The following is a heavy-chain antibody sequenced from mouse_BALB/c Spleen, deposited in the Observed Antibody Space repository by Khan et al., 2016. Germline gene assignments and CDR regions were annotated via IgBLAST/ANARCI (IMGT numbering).Heavy chain of an antibody. V-gene: IGHV3-2*02. D-gene: IGHD1-1*01. Sequence: EVQLQESGPGLVKPSQSLSLTCTVTGYSITSDYAWNWIRQFPGNKLEWMGYISYSGSTSYNPSLKSRISITRDTSKNQLFLQLNSVTTEDTATYYCARRGGSSYLYYFDYWGQGTTLTVSS. CDR1: GYSITSDYA. J-gene: IGHJ2*01. CDR3: ARRGGSSYLYYFDY. CDR2: ISYSGST.